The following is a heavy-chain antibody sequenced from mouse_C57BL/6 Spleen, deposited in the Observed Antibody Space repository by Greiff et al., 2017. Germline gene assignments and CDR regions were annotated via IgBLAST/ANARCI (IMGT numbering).Heavy chain of an antibody. V-gene: IGHV1-69*01. CDR3: ARSSSFPGYAMDY. J-gene: IGHJ4*01. Sequence: QVQLQQPGAELVMPGASVKLSCKASGYTFTSYWMHWVKQRPGQGLEWIGEIDPSDSYTNYNQKFKGKSTLTVDKSSSTAYMQLSSLTSEDSAVYYCARSSSFPGYAMDYWGKGTSVTVSS. CDR2: IDPSDSYT. D-gene: IGHD1-1*01. CDR1: GYTFTSYW.